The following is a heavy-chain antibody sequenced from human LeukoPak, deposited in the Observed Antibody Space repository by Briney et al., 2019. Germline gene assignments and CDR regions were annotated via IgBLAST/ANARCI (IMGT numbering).Heavy chain of an antibody. V-gene: IGHV4-61*02. CDR1: GGSINSGSYY. J-gene: IGHJ4*02. CDR2: IYTSGNT. D-gene: IGHD5-18*01. Sequence: SETLSLTCTVSGGSINSGSYYWNWIRQPAGKGLEWIGRIYTSGNTNYNPSLKSRVTISADTSKNQFSLKLSSVTDADTAVYYCLRGYGYGVFDYWGQGTLVTVSS. CDR3: LRGYGYGVFDY.